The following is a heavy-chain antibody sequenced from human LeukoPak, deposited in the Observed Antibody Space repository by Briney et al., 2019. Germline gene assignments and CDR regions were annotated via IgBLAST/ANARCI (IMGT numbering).Heavy chain of an antibody. Sequence: ASVKVSCKASGYSLTSYGISWVRQAPGQGLEWMGWISAYNGKTKYAEKFQGRVTMTTDTSTSTAYMELRSLRSDDTAMYYCARDPDLLYSYGFGAFDIWGQGTVVTVSS. V-gene: IGHV1-18*01. CDR1: GYSLTSYG. CDR2: ISAYNGKT. CDR3: ARDPDLLYSYGFGAFDI. J-gene: IGHJ3*02. D-gene: IGHD5-18*01.